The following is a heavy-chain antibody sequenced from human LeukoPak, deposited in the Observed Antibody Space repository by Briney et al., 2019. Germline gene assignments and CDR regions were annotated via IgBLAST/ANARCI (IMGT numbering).Heavy chain of an antibody. J-gene: IGHJ4*02. V-gene: IGHV3-21*01. CDR3: ARGSTCFDY. Sequence: GGSLRLSCAASEFTFSSYSMNWVRQAPGKGLEWVSSISGSGSYIYYADSVKGRFTLSRDSAKSSLSLQMNTLRAEDTAVYYCARGSTCFDYWGQGALVTVSS. CDR2: ISGSGSYI. CDR1: EFTFSSYS.